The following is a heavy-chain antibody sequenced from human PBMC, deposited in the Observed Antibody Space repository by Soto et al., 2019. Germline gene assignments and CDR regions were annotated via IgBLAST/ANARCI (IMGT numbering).Heavy chain of an antibody. Sequence: PGGSLRLSCAASGFTISSYSMNWVRQAPGKGLEWVSSISSSSSYIYYADSVKGRFTISRDNAKNSLYLQMNSLRAEDTAVYYCARSAHGSGSYYEPTTPGSHWGQGTLVTVSS. CDR1: GFTISSYS. J-gene: IGHJ4*02. V-gene: IGHV3-21*01. D-gene: IGHD3-10*01. CDR3: ARSAHGSGSYYEPTTPGSH. CDR2: ISSSSSYI.